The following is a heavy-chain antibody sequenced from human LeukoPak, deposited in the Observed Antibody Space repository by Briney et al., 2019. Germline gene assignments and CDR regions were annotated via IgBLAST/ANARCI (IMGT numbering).Heavy chain of an antibody. CDR1: GFIFSDFY. J-gene: IGHJ4*02. Sequence: GGSLRLSCAGSGFIFSDFYMNWIRQAPGKGLEWLAYISPSGSYTTYGDSVKGRFVISSDNTKSSVSLQMDSLRAEDTAVYFCAGDQVSAVFDYWGQGARVTV. V-gene: IGHV3-11*05. CDR3: AGDQVSAVFDY. CDR2: ISPSGSYT. D-gene: IGHD5/OR15-5a*01.